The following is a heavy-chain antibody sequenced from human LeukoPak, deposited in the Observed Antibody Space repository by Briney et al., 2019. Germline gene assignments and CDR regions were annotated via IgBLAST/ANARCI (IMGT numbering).Heavy chain of an antibody. J-gene: IGHJ3*02. Sequence: KPSETLSLTCAVYGGSFSGYYWSWIRQPPGKGLEWIGEINHSGSTNYNPSLKSRVTMSVDTSKNQFSLKLSSVTAADTAVYYCARAPSGATNDAFDIWGQGTMVTVSS. V-gene: IGHV4-34*01. CDR1: GGSFSGYY. D-gene: IGHD1-26*01. CDR2: INHSGST. CDR3: ARAPSGATNDAFDI.